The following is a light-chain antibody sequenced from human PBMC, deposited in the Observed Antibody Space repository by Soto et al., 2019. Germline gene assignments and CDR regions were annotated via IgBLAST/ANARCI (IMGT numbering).Light chain of an antibody. Sequence: EMVLTQSPGTLSLSPGERATLSCMASQSVSSSYLAWYQQKPGQAPRLLIYDASSRATGIPDRFSGSGSGTDFTLTISRLEPEDFAEYYCQQYGSSPWKFGQGTKVDIK. CDR1: QSVSSSY. V-gene: IGKV3-20*01. J-gene: IGKJ1*01. CDR3: QQYGSSPWK. CDR2: DAS.